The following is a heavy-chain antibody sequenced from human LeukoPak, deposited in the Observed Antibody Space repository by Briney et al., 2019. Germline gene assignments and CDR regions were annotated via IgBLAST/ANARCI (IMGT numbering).Heavy chain of an antibody. Sequence: ASVKVSCKASGGTFSSYAISWVRQAPGKGLEWMGGFDPEDGETIYAQKFQGRVTMTEDTSTDTAYMELSSLRSEDAAVYYCAREAHYSSSWYSDYWGQGTLVTVSS. J-gene: IGHJ4*02. CDR1: GGTFSSYA. V-gene: IGHV1-24*01. CDR2: FDPEDGET. D-gene: IGHD6-13*01. CDR3: AREAHYSSSWYSDY.